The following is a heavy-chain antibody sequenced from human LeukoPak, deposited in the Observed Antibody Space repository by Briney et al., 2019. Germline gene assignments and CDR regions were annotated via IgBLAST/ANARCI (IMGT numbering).Heavy chain of an antibody. V-gene: IGHV3-23*01. CDR1: GFTFSSYA. Sequence: HSGGSLRLSCAASGFTFSSYAMSWVRQAPGKGLEWVSAISGSGGSTYYADSVKGRFTISRDNSKNTLYLQMNSLRAEDTAVYYCAKIPVARYYYDSSGRTTIWDYWGQGTLVTVSS. J-gene: IGHJ4*02. CDR3: AKIPVARYYYDSSGRTTIWDY. D-gene: IGHD3-22*01. CDR2: ISGSGGST.